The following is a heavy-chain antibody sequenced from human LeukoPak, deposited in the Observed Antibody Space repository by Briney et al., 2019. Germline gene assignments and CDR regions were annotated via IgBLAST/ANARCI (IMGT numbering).Heavy chain of an antibody. V-gene: IGHV1-8*01. CDR3: ARRLGITIFGVVIIRRNWFDP. D-gene: IGHD3-3*01. CDR1: GYTFTSYD. Sequence: ASVQVSCKASGYTFTSYDINWVRQATGQGLEWMGWMNPNSGNTGYAQKCQGRGTMTMNTSISTAYMELSSLRSEDTAAYYCARRLGITIFGVVIIRRNWFDPWGQGTLVTVSS. J-gene: IGHJ5*02. CDR2: MNPNSGNT.